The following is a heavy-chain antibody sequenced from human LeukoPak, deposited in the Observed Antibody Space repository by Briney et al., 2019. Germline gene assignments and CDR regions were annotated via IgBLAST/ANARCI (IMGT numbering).Heavy chain of an antibody. CDR2: INHSRST. D-gene: IGHD2-2*01. Sequence: PSETLSLTCAVYGGSFSGYYWSWIRQPPGKGLEWIGEINHSRSTNYNPSLKSRVTISVDTSKNQFSLKLSSVTAADTAVYYCARGLPAAIRSRGWFDPWGQGTLVTVSS. V-gene: IGHV4-34*01. CDR1: GGSFSGYY. J-gene: IGHJ5*02. CDR3: ARGLPAAIRSRGWFDP.